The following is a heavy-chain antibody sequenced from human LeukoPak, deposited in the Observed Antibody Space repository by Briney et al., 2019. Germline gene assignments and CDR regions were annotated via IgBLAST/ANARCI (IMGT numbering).Heavy chain of an antibody. D-gene: IGHD3-10*01. J-gene: IGHJ5*02. CDR3: ARESGGPKVRGVISP. CDR2: IIPIIEMT. CDR1: GGTFSSSA. Sequence: SVKVSCKASGGTFSSSAISWVRQAPGHGLEWMGRIIPIIEMTTYAHKFQGRVTITADKSTSTAYMELSTLRSEDTAVYYCARESGGPKVRGVISPWGQGTLVTVSS. V-gene: IGHV1-69*04.